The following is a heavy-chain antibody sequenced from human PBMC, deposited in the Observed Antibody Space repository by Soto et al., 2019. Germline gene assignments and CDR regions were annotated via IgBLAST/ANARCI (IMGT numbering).Heavy chain of an antibody. D-gene: IGHD1-1*01. CDR1: GGSISSYY. J-gene: IGHJ4*02. CDR3: ARYYNFFWYFDH. CDR2: IYNSGST. V-gene: IGHV4-59*01. Sequence: SETLSLTCPVSGGSISSYYWSWIRQPPGKGLEWIGYIYNSGSTNYSPSLKSRVIISIDTSKSQFSLKLSSVTAADTAVYYCARYYNFFWYFDHWGQGTLVTVSS.